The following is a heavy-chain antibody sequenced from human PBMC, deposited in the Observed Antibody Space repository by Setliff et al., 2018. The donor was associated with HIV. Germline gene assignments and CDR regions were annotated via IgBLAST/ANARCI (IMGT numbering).Heavy chain of an antibody. J-gene: IGHJ5*02. D-gene: IGHD5-18*01. CDR2: IYPGDSDT. CDR3: ARLVDTNLVNWGNWFDP. CDR1: GYSFTSYW. V-gene: IGHV5-51*01. Sequence: PGESLKISCKGSGYSFTSYWIGWVRQMPGKGLEWMGIIYPGDSDTRYSPSFQGQVTISADKSIATAYLQWTSLKASDTAMYYCARLVDTNLVNWGNWFDPWGQGTLVTVS.